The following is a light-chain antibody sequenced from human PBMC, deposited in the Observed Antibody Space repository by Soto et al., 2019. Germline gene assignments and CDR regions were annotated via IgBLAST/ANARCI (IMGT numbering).Light chain of an antibody. CDR3: AAWDDSLRGYV. V-gene: IGLV1-44*01. CDR2: TNT. J-gene: IGLJ1*01. CDR1: GSNIGSNT. Sequence: QSVLTQPPSASGTPGQRVTISCSGSGSNIGSNTVNWYQQFPGTAPKLLIYTNTQRPSWVPDRFSGSKSGTSASLAISGLQSEDEADYYCAAWDDSLRGYVFGTGTKLTVL.